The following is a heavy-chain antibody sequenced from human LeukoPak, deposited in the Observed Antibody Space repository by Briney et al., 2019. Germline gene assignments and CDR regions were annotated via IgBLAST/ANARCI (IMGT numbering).Heavy chain of an antibody. CDR3: ARTHYGDYQDY. J-gene: IGHJ4*02. CDR2: ISSSSSYI. CDR1: GLTFSAAW. D-gene: IGHD4-17*01. Sequence: GGSLRLSCAASGLTFSAAWMNWVRQAPGKGLEWVSSISSSSSYIYYADSVEGRFTISRDNAKNSLYLQMNSLGAEDTAVYYCARTHYGDYQDYWGQGTLVTVSS. V-gene: IGHV3-21*01.